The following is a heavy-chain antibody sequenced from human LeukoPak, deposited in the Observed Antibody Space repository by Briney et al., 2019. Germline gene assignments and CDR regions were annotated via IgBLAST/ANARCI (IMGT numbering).Heavy chain of an antibody. D-gene: IGHD4-23*01. CDR3: ARGRWELDAFDI. V-gene: IGHV3-72*01. Sequence: GGSLRLSCAASGFTFGDHYMDWVRQAPGKGLEWVGRTRNKANSYTTEYAASVKGRFTISGDDSKNALYLQMNSLKTEDTAVYYCARGRWELDAFDIWGQGTMVTVSS. CDR2: TRNKANSYTT. J-gene: IGHJ3*02. CDR1: GFTFGDHY.